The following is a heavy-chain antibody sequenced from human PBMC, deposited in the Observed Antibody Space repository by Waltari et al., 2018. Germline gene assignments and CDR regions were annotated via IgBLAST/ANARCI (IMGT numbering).Heavy chain of an antibody. D-gene: IGHD3-3*01. V-gene: IGHV4-34*01. CDR2: ICYSGNT. J-gene: IGHJ3*02. CDR3: ARDTFSSGSAFDI. CDR1: GGSFSGYF. Sequence: QVQLQQWGAGLLQPSETLSLTCAVYGGSFSGYFWGWIRQSPGKGLEWIGEICYSGNTKHNPSLKRRVTISLDTSKNEFSLKLTSVTAADTTVYYCARDTFSSGSAFDIWGQGTMVTVSS.